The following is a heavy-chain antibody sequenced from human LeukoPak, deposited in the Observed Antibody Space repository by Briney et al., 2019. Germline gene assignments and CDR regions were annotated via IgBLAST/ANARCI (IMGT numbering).Heavy chain of an antibody. V-gene: IGHV5-51*01. Sequence: GESLKISCKGSGYSFTSYWIGWVRQMPGKGLEWMGIIYPGDSDTRYSPSFQGQVTISADKSISTAYLQWRTLKASDTAMYYCARTPYDSRVPCLDYWGQGTLVTVSS. CDR3: ARTPYDSRVPCLDY. J-gene: IGHJ4*02. CDR1: GYSFTSYW. CDR2: IYPGDSDT. D-gene: IGHD3-22*01.